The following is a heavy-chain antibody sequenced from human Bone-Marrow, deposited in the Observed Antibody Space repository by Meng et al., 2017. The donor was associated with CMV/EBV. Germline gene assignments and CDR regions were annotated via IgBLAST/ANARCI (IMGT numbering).Heavy chain of an antibody. CDR1: GFIFSNYE. CDR2: ISSSSSYI. V-gene: IGHV3-21*01. CDR3: AATLRYCSSTSCYHKRYFDY. J-gene: IGHJ4*02. Sequence: GESLKISCAASGFIFSNYEMNWVRQAPGKGLEWVSSISSSSSYIYYADSVKGRFTISRDNAKNSLYLQMNSLRAEDTAVYYCAATLRYCSSTSCYHKRYFDYWGQGPLVTVSS. D-gene: IGHD2-2*01.